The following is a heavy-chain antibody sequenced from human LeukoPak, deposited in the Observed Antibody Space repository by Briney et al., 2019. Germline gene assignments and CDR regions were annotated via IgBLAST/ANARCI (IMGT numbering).Heavy chain of an antibody. V-gene: IGHV1-69*02. Sequence: SVKVSCKASGGTFSSYTISWLRQAPGQGLEWMGRIIPILGIANYAQKFQGRVTITPDKSTNTAYMELISLRSEETAVYYCASSIYYDFWSGYSNWFDPWGQGTLVTVSS. J-gene: IGHJ5*02. CDR3: ASSIYYDFWSGYSNWFDP. CDR2: IIPILGIA. D-gene: IGHD3-3*01. CDR1: GGTFSSYT.